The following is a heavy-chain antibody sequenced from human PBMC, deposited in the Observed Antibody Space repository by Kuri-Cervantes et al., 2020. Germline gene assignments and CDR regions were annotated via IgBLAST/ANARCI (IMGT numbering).Heavy chain of an antibody. D-gene: IGHD6-13*01. CDR2: ISSSSSYI. CDR1: GFTFSSYS. CDR3: ARVAPEYSSSWYYILDY. V-gene: IGHV3-21*01. Sequence: ETLSLTCAASGFTFSSYSMNWVRQAPGKGLEWVSSISSSSSYIYYADSVKGRFTISRDNAKNSLYLQMNSLRAEDTAVYYCARVAPEYSSSWYYILDYWGQGTLVTVSS. J-gene: IGHJ4*02.